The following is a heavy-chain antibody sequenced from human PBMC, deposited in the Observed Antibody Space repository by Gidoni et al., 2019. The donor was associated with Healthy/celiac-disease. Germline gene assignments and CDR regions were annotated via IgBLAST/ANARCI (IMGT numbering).Heavy chain of an antibody. Sequence: EVQLLESGGGWVQPGGSLRLSCAASGFTFSSYAMSWVRQAPGKGLEWVSAISGSGGSTYYADSVKGRFTISRDNSKNTLYLQMNSLRAEDTAVYYCAKDHSPGGVVVPAASDYWGQGTLVTVSS. V-gene: IGHV3-23*01. J-gene: IGHJ4*02. CDR2: ISGSGGST. D-gene: IGHD2-2*01. CDR1: GFTFSSYA. CDR3: AKDHSPGGVVVPAASDY.